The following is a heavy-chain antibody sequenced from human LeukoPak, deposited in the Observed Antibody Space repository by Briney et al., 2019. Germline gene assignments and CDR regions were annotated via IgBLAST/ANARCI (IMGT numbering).Heavy chain of an antibody. J-gene: IGHJ3*02. CDR1: GYTFTGNY. V-gene: IGHV1-2*06. CDR2: INPNSGGT. D-gene: IGHD2-2*01. Sequence: GASVKVSCKASGYTFTGNYMHWVRQAPGQGLEWMGRINPNSGGTNYAQKFQGRVTMTRDTSISTAYMELSRLRSDDTAVYYCARPCSSTSCQFYDAFDIWGQGTMVTVSS. CDR3: ARPCSSTSCQFYDAFDI.